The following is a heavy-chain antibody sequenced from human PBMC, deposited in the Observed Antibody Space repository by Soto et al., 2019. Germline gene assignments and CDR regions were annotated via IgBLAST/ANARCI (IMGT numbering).Heavy chain of an antibody. J-gene: IGHJ6*02. CDR2: IYSSGST. V-gene: IGHV4-59*01. CDR1: GGSISSYY. CDR3: ARDNWKYRGGGMDV. Sequence: QVQLQESGPGLVKPSETLSLTCTVSGGSISSYYWSWIRQPPGKGLEWIGYIYSSGSTNYNPSLKSRVTISVDTSKNQFSLKLSSVTAADTAVYYCARDNWKYRGGGMDVWGQGTTVTVSS. D-gene: IGHD1-20*01.